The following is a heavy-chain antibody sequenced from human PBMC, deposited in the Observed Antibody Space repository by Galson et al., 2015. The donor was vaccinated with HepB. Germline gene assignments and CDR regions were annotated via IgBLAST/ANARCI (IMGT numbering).Heavy chain of an antibody. CDR2: ISYDGSNK. V-gene: IGHV3-30-3*01. CDR1: GLTFSSYA. D-gene: IGHD3-16*01. J-gene: IGHJ6*02. CDR3: ARDEGGPWYYYYYYGMDV. Sequence: SLRLSCAASGLTFSSYAMHWVRQAPGKGLEWVAVISYDGSNKYYADSVKGRFTISRDNSKNTLYLQMNSLRAEDTAVYYCARDEGGPWYYYYYYGMDVWGQGTTVTVSS.